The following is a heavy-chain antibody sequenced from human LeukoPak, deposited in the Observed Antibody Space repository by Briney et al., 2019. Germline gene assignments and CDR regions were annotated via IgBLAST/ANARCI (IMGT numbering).Heavy chain of an antibody. Sequence: SVKVSCTASGGTFSIYAISLVRQAPGPGLERMGVISPIFGRANYGQKFQGRVTITANKSTSTAYMELSILRSEDTAVYYCAGTYSSGWYLGYYFDCWGQGTLVTVPS. D-gene: IGHD6-19*01. V-gene: IGHV1-69*06. CDR3: AGTYSSGWYLGYYFDC. CDR1: GGTFSIYA. J-gene: IGHJ4*02. CDR2: ISPIFGRA.